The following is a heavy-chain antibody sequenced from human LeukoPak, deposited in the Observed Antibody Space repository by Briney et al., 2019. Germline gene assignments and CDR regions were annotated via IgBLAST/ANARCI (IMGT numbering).Heavy chain of an antibody. CDR3: ARALNYYGSGSYYKGPDY. D-gene: IGHD3-10*01. J-gene: IGHJ4*02. V-gene: IGHV1-18*01. Sequence: ASVKVSCKASGYTFTSYGISWVRQAPGQGLEWMGWISAYNGNTNYAQKLQGRVTMTTDTSTSTAYMELSRLRSDDTAVYYCARALNYYGSGSYYKGPDYWGQGTLVTVSS. CDR2: ISAYNGNT. CDR1: GYTFTSYG.